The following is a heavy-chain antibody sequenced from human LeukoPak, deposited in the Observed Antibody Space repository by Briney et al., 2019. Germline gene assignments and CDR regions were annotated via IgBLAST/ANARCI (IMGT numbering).Heavy chain of an antibody. V-gene: IGHV1-46*01. CDR3: ARDLAYYDYVWGSYRHPHFDY. CDR1: GYTFTSYY. J-gene: IGHJ4*02. CDR2: INPSGGST. D-gene: IGHD3-16*02. Sequence: ASVKVSCKASGYTFTSYYMHWVRQAPGQGLEWMGIINPSGGSTSYEQKYQGRVTMTRDTPTSTVYMGLSSMRSEDTAVYYCARDLAYYDYVWGSYRHPHFDYWGQGTLVTVSS.